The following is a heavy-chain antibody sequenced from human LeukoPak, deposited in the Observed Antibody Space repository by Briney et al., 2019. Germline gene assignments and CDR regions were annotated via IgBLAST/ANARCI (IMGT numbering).Heavy chain of an antibody. CDR1: GDSIANGYQ. CDR3: ARSEINDYMRF. Sequence: SETLSRTCTVSGDSIANGYQWAWIRQPPGKRLEWMGSIYQSGSTYDNLSLKSRLTMSVDTSKNQFSLKMRAVTAADTAIYYCARSEINDYMRFWGQGILVTVSS. V-gene: IGHV4-38-2*02. CDR2: IYQSGST. D-gene: IGHD4-11*01. J-gene: IGHJ4*02.